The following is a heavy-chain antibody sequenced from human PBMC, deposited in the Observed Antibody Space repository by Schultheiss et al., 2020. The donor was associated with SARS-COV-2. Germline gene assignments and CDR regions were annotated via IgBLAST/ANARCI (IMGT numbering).Heavy chain of an antibody. J-gene: IGHJ5*02. CDR2: ISGGSGST. Sequence: GGSLRLSCAASGFTFSSYAMTWVRQAPGKGLEWVSTISGGSGSTYYADSVKGRFTISTDISKNTLYLQMNSLRVEDTAVYYCAKSGSSGWRNWFDPWGQGTLVTVSS. V-gene: IGHV3-23*01. D-gene: IGHD6-19*01. CDR3: AKSGSSGWRNWFDP. CDR1: GFTFSSYA.